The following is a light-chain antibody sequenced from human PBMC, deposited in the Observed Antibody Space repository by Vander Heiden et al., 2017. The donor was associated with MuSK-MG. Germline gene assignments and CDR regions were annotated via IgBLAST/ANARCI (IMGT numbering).Light chain of an antibody. V-gene: IGKV1-33*01. CDR1: QDISNY. Sequence: DIQMRQSPSSLSASVGDRVTITCQASQDISNYLNWYQQKPGKAPKLLIYDASNLETGVPSRFSGSGSGTDFTFTISCLQPEDFATYYCQQEDNLPITFGGGTKVEIK. CDR3: QQEDNLPIT. J-gene: IGKJ4*01. CDR2: DAS.